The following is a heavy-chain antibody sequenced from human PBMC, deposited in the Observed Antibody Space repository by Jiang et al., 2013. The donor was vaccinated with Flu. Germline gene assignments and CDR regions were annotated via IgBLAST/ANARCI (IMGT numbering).Heavy chain of an antibody. CDR1: GGSISSYY. CDR2: IYYSGST. J-gene: IGHJ4*02. V-gene: IGHV4-59*01. Sequence: GSGLVKPSETPSLTCTVSGGSISSYYWSWIRQPPGKGLEWIGYIYYSGSTNYNPSLKSRVTISVDTSKNQFSLKLSSVTAADTAVYYCARVAYCGGDCYFGYWGQGTLVTVSS. D-gene: IGHD2-21*02. CDR3: ARVAYCGGDCYFGY.